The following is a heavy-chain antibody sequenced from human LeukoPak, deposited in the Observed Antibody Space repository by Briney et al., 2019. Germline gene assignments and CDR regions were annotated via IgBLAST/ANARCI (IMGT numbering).Heavy chain of an antibody. Sequence: GSLRLSCAASGFTFSNYWMSWVRQAPGKGLEWIGEIYHSGSTNYNPSLKSRVTISVDKSKNQFSLKLSSVTAADTAVYYCARALHVTVAFDIWGQGTMVTVSS. D-gene: IGHD2-21*02. CDR1: GFTFSNYW. V-gene: IGHV4-4*02. J-gene: IGHJ3*02. CDR2: IYHSGST. CDR3: ARALHVTVAFDI.